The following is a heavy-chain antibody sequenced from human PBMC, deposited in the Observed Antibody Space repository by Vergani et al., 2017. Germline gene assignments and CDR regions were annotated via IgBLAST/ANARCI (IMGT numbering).Heavy chain of an antibody. J-gene: IGHJ4*02. CDR3: ATETYYYDSSGYDPDY. D-gene: IGHD3-22*01. CDR2: IIPILGTA. Sequence: QVQLVQSGAEVKKPGSSVKVSCKASGGTFSSYAISWVRQAPGQGLEWMGRIIPILGTANYAQKFQGRVTITADESTITAYMELSSLRSEDTAVYYCATETYYYDSSGYDPDYWGQGTLVTVSS. CDR1: GGTFSSYA. V-gene: IGHV1-69*11.